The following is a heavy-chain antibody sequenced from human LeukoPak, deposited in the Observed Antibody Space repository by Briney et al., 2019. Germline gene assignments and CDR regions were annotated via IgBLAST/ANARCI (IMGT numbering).Heavy chain of an antibody. CDR3: ARRDTTGWSHHFDY. Sequence: PGGSLRLSCAASGFTVSSNSMTWVRQAPGKVLEWVSILYNGGGANYADSVKGRFTISRDNSRNTLFLQMNSLRDEDTAVYYCARRDTTGWSHHFDYWRQGTLVTVSS. CDR1: GFTVSSNS. D-gene: IGHD6-19*01. V-gene: IGHV3-53*01. CDR2: LYNGGGA. J-gene: IGHJ4*02.